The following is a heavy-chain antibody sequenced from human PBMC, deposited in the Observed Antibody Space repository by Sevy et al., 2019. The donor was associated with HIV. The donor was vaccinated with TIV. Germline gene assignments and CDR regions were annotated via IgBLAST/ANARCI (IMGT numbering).Heavy chain of an antibody. Sequence: GESLKNSCAASGFTFSNYWMSWVRQAPGKGLEWVANIKQDGSEKYYVDSVKGRFTISRDNAKNSLYLQMNSLRAEDTAVYYCARPYRTDPFYYSGSGGYYYPSYFDYWGQGTLVTVSS. D-gene: IGHD3-22*01. CDR1: GFTFSNYW. V-gene: IGHV3-7*01. CDR3: ARPYRTDPFYYSGSGGYYYPSYFDY. CDR2: IKQDGSEK. J-gene: IGHJ4*02.